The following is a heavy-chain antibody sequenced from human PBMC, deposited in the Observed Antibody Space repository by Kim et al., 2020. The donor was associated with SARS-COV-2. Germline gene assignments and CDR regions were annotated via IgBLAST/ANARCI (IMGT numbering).Heavy chain of an antibody. CDR3: AKDMATDYYYYYGMDV. Sequence: SVKGRFTISRDNSKNSRYLQMNSLRTEDTALYYCAKDMATDYYYYYGMDVWGQGTTVTVSS. V-gene: IGHV3-43*01. J-gene: IGHJ6*02.